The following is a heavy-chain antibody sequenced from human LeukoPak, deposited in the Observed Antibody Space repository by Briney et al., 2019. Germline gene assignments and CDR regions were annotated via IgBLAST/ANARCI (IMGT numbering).Heavy chain of an antibody. D-gene: IGHD2-15*01. CDR1: GFTFSSYG. J-gene: IGHJ6*03. Sequence: GGSLRLSCAASGFTFSSYGMHWVRQAPGKGLEWVAFIRYDGSNKYYADSVKGRFTISRDNSKNTLYLHVNSLRDEDTALYYCARGGGSIIHSYYYYVDVWGKGTSVTVSS. CDR2: IRYDGSNK. V-gene: IGHV3-30*02. CDR3: ARGGGSIIHSYYYYVDV.